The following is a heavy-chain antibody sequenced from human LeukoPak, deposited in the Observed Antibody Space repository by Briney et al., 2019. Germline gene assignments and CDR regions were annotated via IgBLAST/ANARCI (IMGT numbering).Heavy chain of an antibody. J-gene: IGHJ4*02. CDR2: ISGSGGST. CDR1: GFTFSSYS. Sequence: PGGSLRLSCAASGFTFSSYSMNWVRQAPGKGLEWVSAISGSGGSTYYADSVKGRFTISRDNSKNTLYLQMNSLRAEDTAVYYCAKDSVGYCSGGSCYSRTGPYTFWGQGTLVTVSS. V-gene: IGHV3-23*01. CDR3: AKDSVGYCSGGSCYSRTGPYTF. D-gene: IGHD2-15*01.